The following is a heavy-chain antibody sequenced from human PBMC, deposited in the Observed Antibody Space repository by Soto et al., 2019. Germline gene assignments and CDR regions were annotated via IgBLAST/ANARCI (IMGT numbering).Heavy chain of an antibody. CDR2: VNHDAARI. D-gene: IGHD3-10*01. V-gene: IGHV3-74*01. CDR3: ATAGSYRFDH. J-gene: IGHJ4*02. CDR1: GFTFSDYW. Sequence: GGSLRLSCATSGFTFSDYWIHWVRQAPGEGLVWCASVNHDAARINYADSVKGRFTVSRDNAKNTLYLQMNSLRAEDTAVYYCATAGSYRFDHWGQGTLGTVSS.